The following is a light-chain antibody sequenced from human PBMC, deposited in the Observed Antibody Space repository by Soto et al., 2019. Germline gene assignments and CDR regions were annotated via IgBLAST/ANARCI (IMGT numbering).Light chain of an antibody. V-gene: IGKV3-20*01. Sequence: PSAQSFPPGERATLSCKPTQSVVSSYLGWYQKKPGQAPRLLIYDGSSRATGIPDRFSGGGSGTDFTLTIIRLEPEDFAVYYCHQYGSSLGTFGQGTKVDI. CDR2: DGS. CDR3: HQYGSSLGT. J-gene: IGKJ1*01. CDR1: QSVVSSY.